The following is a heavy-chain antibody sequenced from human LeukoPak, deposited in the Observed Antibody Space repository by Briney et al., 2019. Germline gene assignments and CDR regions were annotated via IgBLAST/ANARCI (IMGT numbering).Heavy chain of an antibody. CDR3: ARLHYGSGSYYNRLDY. J-gene: IGHJ4*02. Sequence: RGESLKISCKGSGYSFTSYWIGWVRQMPGKGLEWMGIIYPGDSDTRYSPSFQGQATISADKSTSTAYLQWSSLKASDAAMYYCARLHYGSGSYYNRLDYWGQGTLVTVSS. CDR1: GYSFTSYW. V-gene: IGHV5-51*01. CDR2: IYPGDSDT. D-gene: IGHD3-10*01.